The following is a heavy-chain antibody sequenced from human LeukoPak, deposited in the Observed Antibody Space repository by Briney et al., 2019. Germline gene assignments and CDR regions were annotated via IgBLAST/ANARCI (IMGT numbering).Heavy chain of an antibody. CDR1: GYTFTSYA. D-gene: IGHD3-9*01. V-gene: IGHV7-4-1*01. J-gene: IGHJ5*02. CDR3: ARDLRDYDILTGREYDWFDP. Sequence: ASVKVSCKASGYTFTSYAMNWVRQAPGQGLEWMGWINTNTGNPTYAQGFTGRFVFSLDTSVSTAYLQICSLKAEDTAVYYCARDLRDYDILTGREYDWFDPWGQGNLVTVSS. CDR2: INTNTGNP.